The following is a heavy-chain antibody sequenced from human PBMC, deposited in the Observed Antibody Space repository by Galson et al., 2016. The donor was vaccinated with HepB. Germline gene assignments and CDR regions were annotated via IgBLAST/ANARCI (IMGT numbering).Heavy chain of an antibody. CDR2: ISGSGGSP. J-gene: IGHJ5*02. CDR1: GFTFSNYA. CDR3: AKATRGVFYIRWFDP. Sequence: SLRLSCAASGFTFSNYAMSWVRQAPGKGLEWVSAISGSGGSPYYADSVKGRFTISRDNSKNTLYLQMNSLRVEDTALYYCAKATRGVFYIRWFDPWGQGTLVTVSS. V-gene: IGHV3-23*01. D-gene: IGHD3-10*01.